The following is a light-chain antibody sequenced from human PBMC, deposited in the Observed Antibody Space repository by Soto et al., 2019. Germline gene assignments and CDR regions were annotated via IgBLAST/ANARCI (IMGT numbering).Light chain of an antibody. J-gene: IGKJ2*01. V-gene: IGKV3-20*01. Sequence: EIVLTQSPGTQSLSPGETATLSCRASQSVARDLTWYQQKPGQAPRLLISRASTGATGIPDRFSGSGSGTDFTLTINRLEPEDSAVYYCQQHTISMYTFGQGTKLEIK. CDR1: QSVARD. CDR3: QQHTISMYT. CDR2: RAS.